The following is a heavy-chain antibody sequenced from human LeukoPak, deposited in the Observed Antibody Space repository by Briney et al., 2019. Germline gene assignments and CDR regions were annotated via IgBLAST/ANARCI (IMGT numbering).Heavy chain of an antibody. CDR2: ISNNGGST. Sequence: GGSLRLSCSASGFTFSRYAMHWVRQAPGKGLEYVSAISNNGGSTCYADSVKGRFTISRDNSKNTLYLQMSSLRAEDTAVYYCVKDLDNHYYQTLFDYWGQGTLVTVSS. J-gene: IGHJ4*02. D-gene: IGHD1-14*01. CDR3: VKDLDNHYYQTLFDY. CDR1: GFTFSRYA. V-gene: IGHV3-64D*06.